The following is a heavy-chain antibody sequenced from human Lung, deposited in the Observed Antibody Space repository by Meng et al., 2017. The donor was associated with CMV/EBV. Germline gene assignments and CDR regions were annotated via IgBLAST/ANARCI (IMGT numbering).Heavy chain of an antibody. Sequence: GGSXRLXXAASGFTFSSYAMHWVRQAPGKGLEWVAVISYDGSNKYYADSVKGRFTISRDNSKNTLYLQMNSLRAEDTAVYYCARDLSYYDSSGYRFDYWGQGTXVTVAS. D-gene: IGHD3-22*01. CDR3: ARDLSYYDSSGYRFDY. CDR1: GFTFSSYA. J-gene: IGHJ4*02. CDR2: ISYDGSNK. V-gene: IGHV3-30*04.